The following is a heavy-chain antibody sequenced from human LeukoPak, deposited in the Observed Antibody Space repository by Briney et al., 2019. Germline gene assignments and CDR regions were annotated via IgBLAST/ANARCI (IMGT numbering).Heavy chain of an antibody. D-gene: IGHD6-19*01. V-gene: IGHV1-24*01. CDR3: ATDSRIAVAGTGDDYYYGMDV. Sequence: ASVKVSCKVSGYTLTELSMHWVRQAPGKGLEWMGGFDPEDGETIYAQKFQGRVTMTGDTSTDTAYMELSSLRSEDTAVYYCATDSRIAVAGTGDDYYYGMDVWGQGTTVTVSS. CDR2: FDPEDGET. J-gene: IGHJ6*02. CDR1: GYTLTELS.